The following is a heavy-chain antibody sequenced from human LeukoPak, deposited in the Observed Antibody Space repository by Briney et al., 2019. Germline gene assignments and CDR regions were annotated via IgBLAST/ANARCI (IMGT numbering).Heavy chain of an antibody. CDR3: ARLVAAAGRTYYYYYGMDV. Sequence: SVTVSCKASGGTFSSYAISWVRQAPGQGLEWMGRIIPILGIANYAQKFQGRVTITADKSTSTAYMELSSLRSEDTAVYYCARLVAAAGRTYYYYYGMDVWGQGTTVTVSS. CDR1: GGTFSSYA. V-gene: IGHV1-69*04. D-gene: IGHD6-13*01. CDR2: IIPILGIA. J-gene: IGHJ6*02.